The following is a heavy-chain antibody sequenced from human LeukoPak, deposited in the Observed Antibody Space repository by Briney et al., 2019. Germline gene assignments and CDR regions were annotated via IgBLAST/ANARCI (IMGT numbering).Heavy chain of an antibody. CDR3: ARGPHDGSSSWYYFDY. CDR2: IYYSGST. V-gene: IGHV4-30-4*07. Sequence: PSETLSLTCAVSGGSISSGGYSWSWIRQPPGKGLEWIGYIYYSGSTYYNPSLKSRVTISVDTSKNQFSLKLSSVTAADTAVYYCARGPHDGSSSWYYFDYWGQGTLVTVSS. J-gene: IGHJ4*02. D-gene: IGHD6-13*01. CDR1: GGSISSGGYS.